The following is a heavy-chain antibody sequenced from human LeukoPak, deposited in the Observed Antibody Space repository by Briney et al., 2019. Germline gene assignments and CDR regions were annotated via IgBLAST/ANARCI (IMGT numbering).Heavy chain of an antibody. V-gene: IGHV4-59*01. D-gene: IGHD6-13*01. Sequence: SETLSLTCTVSGGSISRYYWSWTRQPPGQGLEWFGYIYYSGSTNYNPSLKSRVTISVDTSKNQFSLKLSSVTAADTAVYYCARGKLLAAAGTFDYWGQGTLSPSPQ. CDR3: ARGKLLAAAGTFDY. CDR1: GGSISRYY. CDR2: IYYSGST. J-gene: IGHJ4*02.